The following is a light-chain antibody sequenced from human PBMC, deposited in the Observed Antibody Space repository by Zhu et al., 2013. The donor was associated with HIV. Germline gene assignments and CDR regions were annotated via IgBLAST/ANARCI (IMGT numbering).Light chain of an antibody. Sequence: EIVLTQSPGTLSLSPGETATLSCRASQSVGSRSLAWYQQKPGQAPRLLIYDASTRATGIADRFSGSGYETDFTLTISRLEPEDFAVYYCQQYGTSSYTFGQGTKLEIK. CDR1: QSVGSRS. J-gene: IGKJ2*01. CDR3: QQYGTSSYT. V-gene: IGKV3-20*01. CDR2: DAS.